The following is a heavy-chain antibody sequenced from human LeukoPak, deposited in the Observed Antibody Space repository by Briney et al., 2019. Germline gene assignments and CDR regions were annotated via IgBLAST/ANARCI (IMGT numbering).Heavy chain of an antibody. D-gene: IGHD3-10*01. CDR1: GGSISSSSYY. J-gene: IGHJ4*02. CDR3: ARGALLWFGDKMEYYFDY. Sequence: SETLSLTCTVSGGSISSSSYYWSWIRQPAGKGLEWIGRIYTSGSTNYNPSLKGRVTMSVDTSKNQFSLKLSSVTAADTAVYYCARGALLWFGDKMEYYFDYWGQGTLLTVSS. V-gene: IGHV4-61*02. CDR2: IYTSGST.